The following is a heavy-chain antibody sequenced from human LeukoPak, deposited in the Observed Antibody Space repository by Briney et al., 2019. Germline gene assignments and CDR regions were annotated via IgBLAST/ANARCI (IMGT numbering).Heavy chain of an antibody. CDR3: AKVKSDYGDSVGYYYYGMDV. D-gene: IGHD4-17*01. Sequence: PGGSLRLSCAVSGFTFSSYGMHWVRQAPGKGLEWVAVISYDGSNKYYADSVKGRFTISRDNSKNTLYLQMNSLRAEDTAVYYCAKVKSDYGDSVGYYYYGMDVWGQGTTVTVSS. CDR1: GFTFSSYG. V-gene: IGHV3-30*18. CDR2: ISYDGSNK. J-gene: IGHJ6*02.